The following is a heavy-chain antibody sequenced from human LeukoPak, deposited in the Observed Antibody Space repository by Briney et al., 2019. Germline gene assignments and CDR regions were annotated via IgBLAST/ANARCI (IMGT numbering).Heavy chain of an antibody. Sequence: TGGSLRLSCAASGFTFDDYAMHWVRQAPGKGLEWVSGISWNSGSIGYADSVKGRFTISRDNAKNSLYLQMNSLRAEDMALYYCAKASSYYYMDVWGKGTTVTVSS. CDR1: GFTFDDYA. J-gene: IGHJ6*03. V-gene: IGHV3-9*03. CDR3: AKASSYYYMDV. CDR2: ISWNSGSI.